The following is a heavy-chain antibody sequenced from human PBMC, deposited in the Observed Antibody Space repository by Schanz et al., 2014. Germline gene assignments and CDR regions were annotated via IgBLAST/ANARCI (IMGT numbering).Heavy chain of an antibody. Sequence: EVQLVESGGGLVQPGGSLRLSCAASGFTFSSYCINWVRQAPGKGLEWVANINQDGSEKYYVDSVKGRFTISRDNAKNSLYLQMNGAGDEDAAVFAWARHDADLYDIGDWGQGTLVTVSS. J-gene: IGHJ4*02. CDR1: GFTFSSYC. CDR2: INQDGSEK. CDR3: ARHDADLYDIGD. V-gene: IGHV3-7*01. D-gene: IGHD3-9*01.